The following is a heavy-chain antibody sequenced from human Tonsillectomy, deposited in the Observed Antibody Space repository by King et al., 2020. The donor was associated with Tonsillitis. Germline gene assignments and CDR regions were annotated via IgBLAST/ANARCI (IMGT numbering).Heavy chain of an antibody. CDR3: ARDLGGGPKMCY. J-gene: IGHJ4*02. Sequence: VQLVESGGGLVKPGGSLRLSCAASGFTFSRYTMNWVRQAPGKGLEWVSFISSSSNYIHYADSVKGRFTISRDNAKNSLYLQMNSLRAEDTAVYYCARDLGGGPKMCYWGQGTLVTVAS. D-gene: IGHD3-16*01. CDR1: GFTFSRYT. CDR2: ISSSSNYI. V-gene: IGHV3-21*01.